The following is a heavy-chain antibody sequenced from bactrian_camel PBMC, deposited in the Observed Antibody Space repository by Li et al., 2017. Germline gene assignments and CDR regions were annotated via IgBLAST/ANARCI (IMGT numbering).Heavy chain of an antibody. CDR1: GYTYSPDC. CDR3: AKDLTDTTWTDRFNS. Sequence: QVQLVESGGGAVQSGGSLRLSCVASGYTYSPDCMGWFRQAPGKEREGVASLDHDGSTTYADSVKGRFTASRDNAKNTLYLQLNSLKTEDTAMYYCAKDLTDTTWTDRFNSWGQGTQVTVS. D-gene: IGHD8*01. J-gene: IGHJ4*01. CDR2: LDHDGST. V-gene: IGHV3S1*01.